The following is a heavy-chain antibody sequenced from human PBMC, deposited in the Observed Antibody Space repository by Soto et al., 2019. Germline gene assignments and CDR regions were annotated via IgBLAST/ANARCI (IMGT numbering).Heavy chain of an antibody. CDR2: INTGNGDT. Sequence: ASVKVSCKASGYSFTNHYIQWVRQAPAQNLEWVAWINTGNGDTKSSQNFQGRVTITRDTSASTAYMELSSLTFEDTAVYYCARGTGSSWFDYWGQGTLVTVSS. J-gene: IGHJ4*02. CDR3: ARGTGSSWFDY. V-gene: IGHV1-3*04. D-gene: IGHD6-13*01. CDR1: GYSFTNHY.